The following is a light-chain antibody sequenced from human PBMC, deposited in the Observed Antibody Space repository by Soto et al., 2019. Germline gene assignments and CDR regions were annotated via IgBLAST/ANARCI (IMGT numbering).Light chain of an antibody. CDR3: CSYGGRVNLV. CDR2: EVS. Sequence: QSALTQPASVSGSPGQSITISCTGTSSDVGGYNYVSWYQQHPGKAPKLMIYEVSNRPSGVSNRFSGSKSGNTASLTVSGLQVEDEAEYYCCSYGGRVNLVFGGGTKLTVL. V-gene: IGLV2-14*01. J-gene: IGLJ2*01. CDR1: SSDVGGYNY.